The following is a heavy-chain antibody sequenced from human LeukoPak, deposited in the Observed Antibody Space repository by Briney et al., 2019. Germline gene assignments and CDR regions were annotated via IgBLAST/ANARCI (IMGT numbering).Heavy chain of an antibody. CDR1: GFTFSDYY. J-gene: IGHJ4*02. CDR3: GRSQNYNDSSGYSY. V-gene: IGHV3-11*04. CDR2: ISSGGSTI. Sequence: GGSLRLSCAASGFTFSDYYMSWIRQAPGKGLEWVSYISSGGSTIKYADSVKGRFTVSRDNAKKSLYLQTNSLRAEDTAVYYCGRSQNYNDSSGYSYWGQGTLVTVSS. D-gene: IGHD3-22*01.